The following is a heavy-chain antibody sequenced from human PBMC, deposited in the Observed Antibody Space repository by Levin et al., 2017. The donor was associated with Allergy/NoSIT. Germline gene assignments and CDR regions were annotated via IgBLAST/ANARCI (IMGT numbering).Heavy chain of an antibody. CDR3: AREVSFGDLAAGY. Sequence: GGSLRLSCAASGFNVNTNYMIWFRQAPGKGLEWVSLIYGGGITYYADSVKGRFTISRDNSKNTLHLQMNSLRGEATAVYYCAREVSFGDLAAGYWGQGTLVTVSS. V-gene: IGHV3-53*01. CDR1: GFNVNTNY. CDR2: IYGGGIT. D-gene: IGHD4-17*01. J-gene: IGHJ4*02.